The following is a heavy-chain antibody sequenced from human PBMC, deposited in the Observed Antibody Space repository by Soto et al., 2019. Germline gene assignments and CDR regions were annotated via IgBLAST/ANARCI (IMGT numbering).Heavy chain of an antibody. CDR3: AGWIQLQQYYYYGMDV. CDR1: GGSITRGGYY. J-gene: IGHJ6*02. D-gene: IGHD5-18*01. CDR2: IYNSGTT. Sequence: SETLSLTCTVSGGSITRGGYYWSWIRQHPGKGLEWIGYIYNSGTTYYNPSLKSRVTISVDTSKNQFSLKLTSVTAADTAVYYCAGWIQLQQYYYYGMDVWGQGTTVT. V-gene: IGHV4-31*03.